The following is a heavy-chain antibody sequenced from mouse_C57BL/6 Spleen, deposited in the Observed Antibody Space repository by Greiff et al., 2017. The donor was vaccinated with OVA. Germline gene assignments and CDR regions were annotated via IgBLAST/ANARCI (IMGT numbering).Heavy chain of an antibody. CDR2: INPNNGGT. J-gene: IGHJ3*01. CDR3: ARRGNGYDGRFAY. D-gene: IGHD2-2*01. CDR1: GYTFTDYN. Sequence: VQLQQSGPELVKPGASVKMSCKASGYTFTDYNMHWVKQSHGKSLEWIGYINPNNGGTSYNQKFKGKATLTVNKSSSTAYMELRSLTSEDSAVYYCARRGNGYDGRFAYWGQGTLVTVSA. V-gene: IGHV1-22*01.